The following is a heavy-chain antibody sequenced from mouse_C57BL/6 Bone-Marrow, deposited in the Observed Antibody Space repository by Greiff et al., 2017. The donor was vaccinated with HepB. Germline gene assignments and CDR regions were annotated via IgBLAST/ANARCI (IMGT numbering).Heavy chain of an antibody. Sequence: EVMLVESGAELVRPGASVKLSCTASGFNIKDDYMHWVKQRPEQGLEWIGWIDPENGDTEYASKFQGKATITADTSSNTAYLQLSSLTSEDTAVYYCTTDSNYDYYAMDYWGQGTSVTVSS. V-gene: IGHV14-4*01. J-gene: IGHJ4*01. CDR2: IDPENGDT. D-gene: IGHD2-5*01. CDR3: TTDSNYDYYAMDY. CDR1: GFNIKDDY.